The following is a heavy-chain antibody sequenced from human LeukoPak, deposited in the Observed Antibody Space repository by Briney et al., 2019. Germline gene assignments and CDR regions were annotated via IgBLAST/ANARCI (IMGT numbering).Heavy chain of an antibody. Sequence: SETLSLTCTVSGGSISSGGYYWSWIRQPPGKGLEWIGYIYHSGSTYYNPSLKSRVTISVDRSKNQFSLKLSSVTAADTAVYYCARSIAAQEFGYFQHWGQGTLVTVSS. CDR3: ARSIAAQEFGYFQH. J-gene: IGHJ1*01. D-gene: IGHD6-6*01. V-gene: IGHV4-30-2*01. CDR2: IYHSGST. CDR1: GGSISSGGYY.